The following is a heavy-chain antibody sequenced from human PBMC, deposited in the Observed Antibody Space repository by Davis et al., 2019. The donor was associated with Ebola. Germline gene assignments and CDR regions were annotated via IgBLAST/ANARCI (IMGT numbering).Heavy chain of an antibody. CDR1: GFTFRSYW. D-gene: IGHD5-12*01. Sequence: GESLKISCAASGFTFRSYWMTWVRQAPGKGLEWVAHINQDASGKYYLDSVKGRFTISRDNAKNSLYVQMNSLRAEDTAVYFCATSRAYSCEIWGQGTLVTVSS. V-gene: IGHV3-7*01. J-gene: IGHJ4*02. CDR3: ATSRAYSCEI. CDR2: INQDASGK.